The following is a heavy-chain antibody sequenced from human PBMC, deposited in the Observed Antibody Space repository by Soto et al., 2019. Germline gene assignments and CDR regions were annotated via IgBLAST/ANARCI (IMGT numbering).Heavy chain of an antibody. CDR2: IYPGDSDT. V-gene: IGHV5-51*01. J-gene: IGHJ6*02. Sequence: GESLKISCKGSGYSFTSYWIGWVRQMPGKGLEWMGIIYPGDSDTRYSPSFQGQVTISADKSISTAYLQWSSLKASDTAMYYCARNILPIAAAGAYYYYRMDVWGQGTTVTVSS. CDR1: GYSFTSYW. D-gene: IGHD6-13*01. CDR3: ARNILPIAAAGAYYYYRMDV.